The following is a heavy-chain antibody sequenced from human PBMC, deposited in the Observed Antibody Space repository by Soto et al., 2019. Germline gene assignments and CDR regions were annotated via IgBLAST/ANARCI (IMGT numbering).Heavy chain of an antibody. D-gene: IGHD2-15*01. CDR1: GYTFTSSA. V-gene: IGHV1-58*02. J-gene: IGHJ3*02. CDR3: AADRYCSGGSCYDAFDI. CDR2: IVVGSGNT. Sequence: SVKVSCKASGYTFTSSAMQWVRQARGQRLEWIGWIVVGSGNTNYAQKFQERVTITRDMSTSTAYMELSSLRSEDTAVYYCAADRYCSGGSCYDAFDIWGQGTMVTVSS.